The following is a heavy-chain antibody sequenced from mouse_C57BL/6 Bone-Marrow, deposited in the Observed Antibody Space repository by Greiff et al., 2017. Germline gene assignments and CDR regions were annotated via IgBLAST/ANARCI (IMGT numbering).Heavy chain of an antibody. CDR1: GYTFTSYW. J-gene: IGHJ4*01. CDR3: ARYRYGSSVYYYAMDY. CDR2: IYPGSGST. D-gene: IGHD1-1*01. Sequence: QVQLQQPGAELVKPGASVKMSCKASGYTFTSYWITWVKQRPGQGLEWIGDIYPGSGSTNYNEKFKRKATLTVDTSSSTAYMQLSSLTSEDSAVYYCARYRYGSSVYYYAMDYWGQGTSVTVSS. V-gene: IGHV1-55*01.